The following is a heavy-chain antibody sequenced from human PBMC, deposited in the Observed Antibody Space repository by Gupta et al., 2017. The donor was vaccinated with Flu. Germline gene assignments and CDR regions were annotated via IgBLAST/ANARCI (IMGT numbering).Heavy chain of an antibody. CDR3: ARGYSFSWGYYHH. CDR1: GDTFSKYA. Sequence: QVQLVQSGPEVKEPGSSVRVSCKTSGDTFSKYAISWLRLAPGQGLEWVGGIIPVFGTTNYARKFQGRVTITADESTSTAYMEMSSLKSEDTALFYCARGYSFSWGYYHHWGQGTLVTVSS. V-gene: IGHV1-69*01. J-gene: IGHJ1*01. D-gene: IGHD2-15*01. CDR2: IIPVFGTT.